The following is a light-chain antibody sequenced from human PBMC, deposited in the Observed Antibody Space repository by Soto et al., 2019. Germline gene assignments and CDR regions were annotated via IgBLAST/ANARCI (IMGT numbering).Light chain of an antibody. CDR2: DVS. Sequence: QSVLTQPASVSGSPGQSITISCTGTSSDVGGYNYVSWYQQHPGKAPKLMIYDVSNRPSGVSNRFSGSKSGNTASLTFSGLQAEDEADYYCSSYTGSSTPLVFGGGTKLTVL. CDR3: SSYTGSSTPLV. V-gene: IGLV2-14*01. CDR1: SSDVGGYNY. J-gene: IGLJ2*01.